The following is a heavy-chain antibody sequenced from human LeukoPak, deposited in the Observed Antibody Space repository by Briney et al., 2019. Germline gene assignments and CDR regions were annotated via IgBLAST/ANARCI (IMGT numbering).Heavy chain of an antibody. Sequence: GGSLRLSCAASGFTFSSYAMSWVRQAPGKGLEWVSAISGGGDITYYADSVTGRFTISRDNSKDTLFLQMHSLRPGDTAVYCCVREDTPATANYWGQGTLVTISS. CDR2: ISGGGDIT. V-gene: IGHV3-23*01. CDR3: VREDTPATANY. D-gene: IGHD2-21*02. CDR1: GFTFSSYA. J-gene: IGHJ4*02.